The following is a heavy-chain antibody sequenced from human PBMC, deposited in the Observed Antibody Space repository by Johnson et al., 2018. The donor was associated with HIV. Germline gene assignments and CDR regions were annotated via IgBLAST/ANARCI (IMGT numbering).Heavy chain of an antibody. V-gene: IGHV3-72*01. Sequence: VQLVESGGGLVQPGGSLRLSCAASGFTFSDHYMDWVRQAPGKGLECVGRTRNKANSYTTEYAASVKGRFTISRDDSKNSLYLQMNCLKTEDTAVFYWASDAVISSGGYNVDAFDIWGQGKMVNGSS. CDR3: ASDAVISSGGYNVDAFDI. CDR1: GFTFSDHY. J-gene: IGHJ3*02. CDR2: TRNKANSYTT. D-gene: IGHD6-19*01.